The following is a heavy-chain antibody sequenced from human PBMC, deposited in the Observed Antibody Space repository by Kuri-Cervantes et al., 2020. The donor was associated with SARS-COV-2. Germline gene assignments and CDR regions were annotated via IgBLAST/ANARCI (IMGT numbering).Heavy chain of an antibody. J-gene: IGHJ4*02. CDR2: MYHSGST. D-gene: IGHD2-2*01. CDR3: ARVGLGYCSSTSCPKFDY. CDR1: GGSISSSSYY. V-gene: IGHV4-39*01. Sequence: GSLRLSCTVSGGSISSSSYYWGWIRQPPGKGLEWIGSMYHSGSTYYNPSLKSRLTISVDTSKNQFSLKLSSVTAADTAVYYCARVGLGYCSSTSCPKFDYWGQGTLVTVSS.